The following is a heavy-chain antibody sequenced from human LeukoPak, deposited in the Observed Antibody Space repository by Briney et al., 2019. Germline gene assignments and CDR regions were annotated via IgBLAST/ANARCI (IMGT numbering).Heavy chain of an antibody. V-gene: IGHV4-34*01. D-gene: IGHD3-22*01. J-gene: IGHJ4*02. CDR3: ARVTGYMIEDYFDY. CDR2: INHSGST. CDR1: GGSFSGYY. Sequence: ASETLSLTCAVYGGSFSGYYWSWIRQPPGKGLEWIGEINHSGSTNYNPSPKSRVTISVDTSKNQFSLTLSSVTAADTAVYYCARVTGYMIEDYFDYWGQGTLVTVSS.